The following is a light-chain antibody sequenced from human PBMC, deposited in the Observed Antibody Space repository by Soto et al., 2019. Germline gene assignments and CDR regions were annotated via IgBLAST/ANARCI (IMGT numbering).Light chain of an antibody. V-gene: IGLV2-14*03. Sequence: QSALTQPASVSGSPGQSITISCTGTDRDIGGYNYVSWYQHHPGKVPKLMIHDVSLRPSGVSSRFSGSKSGNTASLTISGLQTEDEADYFCSSDTSSGTVLFAGGTKLTV. J-gene: IGLJ2*01. CDR3: SSDTSSGTVL. CDR2: DVS. CDR1: DRDIGGYNY.